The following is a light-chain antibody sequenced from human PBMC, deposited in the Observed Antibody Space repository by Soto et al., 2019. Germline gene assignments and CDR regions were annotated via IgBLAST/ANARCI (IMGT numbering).Light chain of an antibody. CDR1: QPISSY. Sequence: DIQMTQSPSSLSASVGDRVTITCRASQPISSYLNWYQQKPGKAPNLLIYAASSLQSGVPSSFSGSGSGTDFTLTISSLRPEDFATYYCQQSYSAPHTFGQGTNLEIK. CDR3: QQSYSAPHT. J-gene: IGKJ2*01. V-gene: IGKV1-39*01. CDR2: AAS.